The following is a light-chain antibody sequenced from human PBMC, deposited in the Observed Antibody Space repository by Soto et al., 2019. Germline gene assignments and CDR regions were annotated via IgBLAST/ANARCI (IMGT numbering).Light chain of an antibody. CDR2: WAS. J-gene: IGKJ1*01. Sequence: DIVMTQSPDSLAVSLGERATIHCKSSQSVFYSSRNKNYLAWYQQKPGQPPKLPISWASSREFGVPDRFSGSGSGTDFTLTISILQAEDVAVYYCQHYDTTPPTFGQGTKVEI. V-gene: IGKV4-1*01. CDR3: QHYDTTPPT. CDR1: QSVFYSSRNKNY.